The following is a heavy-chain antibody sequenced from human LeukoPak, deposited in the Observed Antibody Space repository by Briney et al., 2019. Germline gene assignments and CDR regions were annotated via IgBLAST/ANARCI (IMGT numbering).Heavy chain of an antibody. J-gene: IGHJ4*02. D-gene: IGHD3-22*01. V-gene: IGHV1-18*01. CDR3: ARDLWTYYYDSSGYYGFDY. CDR1: GYTFTSYG. CDR2: ISAYNGNT. Sequence: ASVKVSRKASGYTFTSYGISWVRQAPGQGLEWMGWISAYNGNTNYAQKLQGRVTMTTDTSTSTAYMELRSLRSDDTAVYYCARDLWTYYYDSSGYYGFDYWGQGTLVTVSS.